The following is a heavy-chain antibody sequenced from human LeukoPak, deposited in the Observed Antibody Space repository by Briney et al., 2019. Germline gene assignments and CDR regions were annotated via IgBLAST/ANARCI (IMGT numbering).Heavy chain of an antibody. CDR1: GSIFSSRW. J-gene: IGHJ4*02. CDR3: ASLLGDKTIFDY. D-gene: IGHD1-26*01. Sequence: GGSLRLSCAASGSIFSSRWMSWVRQAPGKGLEWVANIMRDGSEEYYVDSVKGRFTISRDNAKNSLYLQMNSLRAEDTAVYYCASLLGDKTIFDYWGQGTLVTVSS. V-gene: IGHV3-7*01. CDR2: IMRDGSEE.